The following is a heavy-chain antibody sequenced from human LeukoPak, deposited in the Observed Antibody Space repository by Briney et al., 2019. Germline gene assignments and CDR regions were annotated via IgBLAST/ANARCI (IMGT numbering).Heavy chain of an antibody. Sequence: SETLSLTCTVSGGSISSYYWSWIRQPPGKGLEWIGYIYYSGSTYYNPSLKSRVTISVDTSKNQFSLKLSSVTAADTAVYYCARAAIVGASYYGMDVWGQGTTVTVSS. V-gene: IGHV4-59*12. CDR1: GGSISSYY. J-gene: IGHJ6*02. D-gene: IGHD1-26*01. CDR3: ARAAIVGASYYGMDV. CDR2: IYYSGST.